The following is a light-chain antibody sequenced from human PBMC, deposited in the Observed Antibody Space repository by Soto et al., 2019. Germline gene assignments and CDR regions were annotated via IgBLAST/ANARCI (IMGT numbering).Light chain of an antibody. Sequence: ELVLTQSPGTLSLSPGERATLSCRASQSVSSTFLAWYQQKSGQAPRVIIYGASSRAPGIPDRFSGSGSGTVSTITISRQEPDYFAVYFCQQYGTSPPFTFGQGTKVEIK. CDR1: QSVSSTF. J-gene: IGKJ2*01. CDR3: QQYGTSPPFT. V-gene: IGKV3-20*01. CDR2: GAS.